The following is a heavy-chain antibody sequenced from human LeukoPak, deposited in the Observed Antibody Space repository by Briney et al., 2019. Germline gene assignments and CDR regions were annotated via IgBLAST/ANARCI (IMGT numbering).Heavy chain of an antibody. CDR3: ARARIDSSGYYYPDY. CDR2: INPNSGGT. Sequence: ASVKVSCKASGGTFSSYAISWVRQAPGQGLEWMGWINPNSGGTNYAQKFQGRVTMTRDTSISTAYMELSRLRSDDTAVYYCARARIDSSGYYYPDYWGQGTLVTVSS. V-gene: IGHV1-2*02. CDR1: GGTFSSYA. J-gene: IGHJ4*02. D-gene: IGHD3-22*01.